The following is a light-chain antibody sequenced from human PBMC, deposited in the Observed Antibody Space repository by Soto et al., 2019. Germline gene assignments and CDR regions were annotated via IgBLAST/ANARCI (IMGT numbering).Light chain of an antibody. CDR1: QSVSSSY. Sequence: EIVLTQSPGTLSLSPGERATLSCRASQSVSSSYLAWYQQKPGQAPRLLIDGASSRATGIPDRFSGSGSGTDFTLTISRLEPEEFAVYYCQQYGSSPLTFGGGTKVEI. V-gene: IGKV3-20*01. CDR3: QQYGSSPLT. J-gene: IGKJ4*01. CDR2: GAS.